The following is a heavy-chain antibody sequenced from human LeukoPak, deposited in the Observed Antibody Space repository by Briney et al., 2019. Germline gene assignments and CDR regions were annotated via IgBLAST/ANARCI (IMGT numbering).Heavy chain of an antibody. D-gene: IGHD1-26*01. CDR1: GFTFSSYA. CDR3: AKMKGHPLPKYYMDV. V-gene: IGHV3-23*01. Sequence: GGSLRLSCAASGFTFSSYAMNWVRQAPGKGLEWVSAISGSGDNTLYADSVKGRFTISRDNSKNTLYLEMNSLRAEDTAIYYCAKMKGHPLPKYYMDVWGQGTTVTVSS. J-gene: IGHJ6*01. CDR2: ISGSGDNT.